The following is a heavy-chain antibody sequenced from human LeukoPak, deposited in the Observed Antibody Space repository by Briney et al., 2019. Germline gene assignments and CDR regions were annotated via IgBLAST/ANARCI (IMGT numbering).Heavy chain of an antibody. D-gene: IGHD2-21*01. CDR2: NSAYNGNT. J-gene: IGHJ4*02. CDR3: ASKIYCGGDCYYFDY. CDR1: GYTFTSYG. V-gene: IGHV1-18*01. Sequence: ASVKVSCKASGYTFTSYGISWVRQAPGQGLEWMGWNSAYNGNTNYAQKLQGRVTMTTDTSTSTAYMELRSLRSDDTAVYYCASKIYCGGDCYYFDYWGQGTLVTVSS.